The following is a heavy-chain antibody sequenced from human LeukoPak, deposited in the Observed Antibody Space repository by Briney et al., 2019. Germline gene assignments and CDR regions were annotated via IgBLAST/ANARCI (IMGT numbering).Heavy chain of an antibody. CDR3: ARELWSSGYYLTSDY. CDR2: ISAYNGNT. D-gene: IGHD3-22*01. V-gene: IGHV1-18*01. CDR1: GYTFTSHG. Sequence: ASVKVSCKASGYTFTSHGISWVRQAPGQGLEWMGWISAYNGNTNYAQKLQGRVTMTTDTSTSTAYMELRSLRSDDTAVYYCARELWSSGYYLTSDYWGQGTLVTVSS. J-gene: IGHJ4*02.